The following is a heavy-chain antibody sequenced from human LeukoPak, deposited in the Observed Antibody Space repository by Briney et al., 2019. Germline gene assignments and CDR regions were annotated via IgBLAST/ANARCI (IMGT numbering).Heavy chain of an antibody. D-gene: IGHD6-25*01. V-gene: IGHV3-48*03. CDR3: AKETLDYIAAAPQGYYYGMDV. Sequence: GGSLRLSCAASGFEFTFSSYEMNWVRQAPGKGLEWVSYISGGGNTMYYADSVKGRFTTSRDNARNTLYLQMNSLRAEDTAVYYCAKETLDYIAAAPQGYYYGMDVWGQGTTVTVSS. CDR1: GFEFTFSSYE. CDR2: ISGGGNTM. J-gene: IGHJ6*02.